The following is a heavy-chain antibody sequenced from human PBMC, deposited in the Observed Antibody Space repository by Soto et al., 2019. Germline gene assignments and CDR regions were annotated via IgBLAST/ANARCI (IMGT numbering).Heavy chain of an antibody. D-gene: IGHD2-15*01. CDR2: ISSSSSYI. Sequence: EVQLVESGGGLVKPGGSLRLSCAASGFTFSSYSMNWVRQAPGKGLEWGSSISSSSSYIYYADSVKGRFTISRDNAKNSLYRQMNSLRAEDTAVYYCARPLVYCSGGSCPLFGYWGQGTLVTVSS. CDR3: ARPLVYCSGGSCPLFGY. CDR1: GFTFSSYS. V-gene: IGHV3-21*01. J-gene: IGHJ4*02.